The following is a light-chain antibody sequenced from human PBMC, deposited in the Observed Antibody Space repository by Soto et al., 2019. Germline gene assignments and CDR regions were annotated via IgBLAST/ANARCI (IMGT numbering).Light chain of an antibody. Sequence: QSVLTQPPSVSAAPGQKVTISCSGSSSNIGNNYVSWYQQLPGTAPKLLIYDNNKRPSGIPDRFSGSKSGTSATLGITGLQTGDEADYYCGTWDSSLSAGVVFGGGTKLTAL. CDR3: GTWDSSLSAGVV. CDR2: DNN. V-gene: IGLV1-51*01. J-gene: IGLJ2*01. CDR1: SSNIGNNY.